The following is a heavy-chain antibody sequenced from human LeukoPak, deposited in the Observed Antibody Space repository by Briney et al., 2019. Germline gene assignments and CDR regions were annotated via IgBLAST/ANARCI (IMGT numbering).Heavy chain of an antibody. CDR2: INHNGST. D-gene: IGHD4-17*01. V-gene: IGHV4-34*01. Sequence: PSETLSLTCAVYGGSFSGYYWSWIRQPPGKGLEWIGEINHNGSTNYNPSLKSRVTISVDTSKNQFSLKLSSVTAADTAVYYCARVATVTTVLPYYYGMDVWGQGTTVTVSS. J-gene: IGHJ6*02. CDR3: ARVATVTTVLPYYYGMDV. CDR1: GGSFSGYY.